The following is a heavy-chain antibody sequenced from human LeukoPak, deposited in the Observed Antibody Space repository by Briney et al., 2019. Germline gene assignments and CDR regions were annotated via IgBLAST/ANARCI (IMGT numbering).Heavy chain of an antibody. D-gene: IGHD5-24*01. CDR2: INYSGST. V-gene: IGHV4-39*01. CDR1: GGSISSSSYY. J-gene: IGHJ4*02. CDR3: ASLARDLYYFDY. Sequence: SETLSLTCPVSGGSISSSSYYWGWIRQPPGKGLEWIGNINYSGSTYYNPSLKSRVTIFVDTSRNQFSLKLNSVTAADTAVYYCASLARDLYYFDYWGQGTLVTVSS.